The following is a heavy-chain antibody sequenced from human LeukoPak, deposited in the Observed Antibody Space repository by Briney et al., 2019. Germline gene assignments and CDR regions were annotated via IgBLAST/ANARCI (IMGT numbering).Heavy chain of an antibody. CDR3: AKSTYSGSKSYFDYYCGMDV. J-gene: IGHJ6*02. CDR1: RFTFHTYG. CDR2: ISYGGSNK. D-gene: IGHD3-10*01. Sequence: GGSLTLSCAASRFTFHTYGMHWVRQAPGKGLEWVALISYGGSNKYYADSVKGRVTISRDNSKNTLFLQMNSLRTEDTAVYHCAKSTYSGSKSYFDYYCGMDVWGQGTTVTVSS. V-gene: IGHV3-30*18.